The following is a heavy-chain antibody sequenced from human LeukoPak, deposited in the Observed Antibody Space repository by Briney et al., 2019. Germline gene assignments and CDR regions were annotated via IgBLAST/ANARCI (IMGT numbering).Heavy chain of an antibody. V-gene: IGHV4-39*01. Sequence: PSETLSLTCTVSGGSISSSSDYWGWIRQPPGKGLEWVGSIYYSGSTYYNPSLKSRVTISVDTSKNQFSLKLSSVTAADTAVYYCARQEGLWFGELLSPGWFDPWGQGTLVTVSS. CDR3: ARQEGLWFGELLSPGWFDP. CDR2: IYYSGST. J-gene: IGHJ5*02. CDR1: GGSISSSSDY. D-gene: IGHD3-10*01.